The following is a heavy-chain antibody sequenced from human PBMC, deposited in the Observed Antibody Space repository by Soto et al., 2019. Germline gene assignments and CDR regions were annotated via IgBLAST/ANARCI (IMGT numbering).Heavy chain of an antibody. CDR1: GFTFSPYW. J-gene: IGHJ3*01. CDR3: ARDRGYPDSFNV. CDR2: INGDGSTT. V-gene: IGHV3-74*01. D-gene: IGHD3-22*01. Sequence: GGSLRLSCAASGFTFSPYWMHWVRQGPGKGLVWVSHINGDGSTTAYADSVKGRFTISRDNAKNALYLEINSLRADDTAVYYCARDRGYPDSFNVWGQGTMVTVSS.